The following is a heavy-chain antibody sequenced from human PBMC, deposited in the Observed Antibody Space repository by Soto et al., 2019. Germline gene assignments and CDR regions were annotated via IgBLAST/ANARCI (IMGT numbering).Heavy chain of an antibody. CDR3: ARDRGDFWSGYYDLGY. J-gene: IGHJ4*02. CDR2: IYYRGST. V-gene: IGHV4-61*08. Sequence: SETLSLTCSVSGGSISSGGYYWNWIRQHPGKGLEWIGYIYYRGSTNYNPSLKSRVTISVDTSKNQFSLKLSSVTAADTAVYYCARDRGDFWSGYYDLGYWGQGTLVTVSS. D-gene: IGHD3-3*01. CDR1: GGSISSGGYY.